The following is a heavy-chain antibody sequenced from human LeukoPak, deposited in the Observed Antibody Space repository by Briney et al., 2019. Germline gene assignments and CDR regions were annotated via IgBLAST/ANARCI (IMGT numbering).Heavy chain of an antibody. CDR2: IYYSGST. Sequence: SETLSLTCTLSGGSISGSSYYWGWIRQPPGKGLEWMGSIYYSGSTYYNPSLKSRVTISVDTSKNQFSLKLSSVTAADTAVYYCARHDMTYYYYGMDVWGQGTTVTVSS. V-gene: IGHV4-39*01. D-gene: IGHD2-15*01. J-gene: IGHJ6*02. CDR3: ARHDMTYYYYGMDV. CDR1: GGSISGSSYY.